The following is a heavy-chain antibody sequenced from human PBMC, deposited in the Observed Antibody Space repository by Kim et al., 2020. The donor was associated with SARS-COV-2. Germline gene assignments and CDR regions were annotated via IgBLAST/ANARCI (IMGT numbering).Heavy chain of an antibody. D-gene: IGHD6-19*01. CDR1: GYRFTSYW. J-gene: IGHJ4*02. CDR2: IYPGDSDT. V-gene: IGHV5-51*01. Sequence: GESLKISCKGSGYRFTSYWIAWVRQMPGKGLEWMGIIYPGDSDTRYNPSFQGQVTISADKSISSAYLQWSSLKASDTAMYYCARHHSSGWYADFWGQGTLVTVSS. CDR3: ARHHSSGWYADF.